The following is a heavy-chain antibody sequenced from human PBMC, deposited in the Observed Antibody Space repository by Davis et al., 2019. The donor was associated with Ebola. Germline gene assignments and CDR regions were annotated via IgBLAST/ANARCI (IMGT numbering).Heavy chain of an antibody. D-gene: IGHD6-13*01. J-gene: IGHJ4*02. V-gene: IGHV4-30-2*03. CDR3: ARLGYSSSWYQKRNLDY. CDR2: IYHSGST. CDR1: GGSISSGGYS. Sequence: SETLSLTCAVSGGSISSGGYSWSWIRQPPGKGLEWIGYIYHSGSTYYNPSLKSRVTIPVDTSKHQCSLKLSSVTAADTAVYYCARLGYSSSWYQKRNLDYWGQGTLVTVSS.